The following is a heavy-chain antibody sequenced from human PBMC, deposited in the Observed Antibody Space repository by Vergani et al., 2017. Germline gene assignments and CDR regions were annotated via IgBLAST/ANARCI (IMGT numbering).Heavy chain of an antibody. Sequence: QVQLVQSGAEVKKPGASVKVSCKASGYTFTGYYMHWVRQAPGQGLEWMGWINPNSGGTNYAQKLQGRVTMTTDTSTSTAYMELRSLRSDDTAVYYCARFRQPRAAFDIWGQGTMVTVSS. D-gene: IGHD2-2*01. J-gene: IGHJ3*02. CDR3: ARFRQPRAAFDI. CDR1: GYTFTGYY. V-gene: IGHV1-2*02. CDR2: INPNSGGT.